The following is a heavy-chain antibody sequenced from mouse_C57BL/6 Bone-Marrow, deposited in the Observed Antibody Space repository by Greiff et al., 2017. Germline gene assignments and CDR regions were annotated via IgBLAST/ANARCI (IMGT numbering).Heavy chain of an antibody. D-gene: IGHD2-12*01. CDR3: TTSDSPWFAY. CDR2: IDPENGDT. CDR1: GFNIKDDY. V-gene: IGHV14-4*01. J-gene: IGHJ3*01. Sequence: LVESGAELVRPGASVKLSCTASGFNIKDDYMHWVKQRPEQGLEWIGWIDPENGDTEYASKFQGKATITADTSSNTAYLQLSSLTSEDTAVYYCTTSDSPWFAYWGQGTLVTVSA.